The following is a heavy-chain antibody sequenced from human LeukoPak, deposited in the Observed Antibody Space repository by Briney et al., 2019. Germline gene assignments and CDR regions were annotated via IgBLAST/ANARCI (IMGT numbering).Heavy chain of an antibody. CDR1: GGTFSSYA. J-gene: IGHJ4*02. CDR2: IIPILGIA. D-gene: IGHD3-22*01. V-gene: IGHV1-69*04. Sequence: SVKVSCKASGGTFSSYAMSWVRQAPGQGLEWMGRIIPILGIANYAQKFQGRVTITAEESTSTAYMELSSLRSEDTAVYYCAADSSGQPNFFDYWGQGTLVTVSS. CDR3: AADSSGQPNFFDY.